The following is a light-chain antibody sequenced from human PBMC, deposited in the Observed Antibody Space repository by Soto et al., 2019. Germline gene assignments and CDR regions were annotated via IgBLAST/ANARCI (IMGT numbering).Light chain of an antibody. Sequence: QSVLTQPASVSGSPGQPIAISCTGTSSDVGGYNYVSWYQQHPGKAPKLMIYEVSNRPSGVSNRFSGSKSGNTASLTISGLQAEDEADYYCSSYTSSSTPRYVFGTGTKLTVL. CDR3: SSYTSSSTPRYV. CDR2: EVS. J-gene: IGLJ1*01. CDR1: SSDVGGYNY. V-gene: IGLV2-14*01.